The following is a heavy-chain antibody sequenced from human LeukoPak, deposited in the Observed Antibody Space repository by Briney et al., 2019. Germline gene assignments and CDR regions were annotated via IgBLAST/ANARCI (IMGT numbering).Heavy chain of an antibody. CDR1: GGSISSGGYY. Sequence: SQTLSLTCTVSGGSISSGGYYWSWIRQPPGKGLEWIGYIYHSGSTYYNPSLKSRVTISVDRSKNQFSLKLSSVTAADTAVYYCARGLTYSSSWYGYYFDYWGQGTLVTVSS. CDR2: IYHSGST. CDR3: ARGLTYSSSWYGYYFDY. V-gene: IGHV4-30-2*01. D-gene: IGHD6-13*01. J-gene: IGHJ4*02.